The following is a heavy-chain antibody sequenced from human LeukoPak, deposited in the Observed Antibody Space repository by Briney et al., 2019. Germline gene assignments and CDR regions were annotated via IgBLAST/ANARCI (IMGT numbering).Heavy chain of an antibody. Sequence: PSETLSLTCTVSGDSISSYYWSWIRQPPGKGLEMIGYVYYSGSTNYNPSLKSRVTISVDTSKNHFSLKLSSVTAADTAVYSCARSIIGTRSKFDYWGQGTLVTVSS. CDR2: VYYSGST. J-gene: IGHJ4*02. CDR1: GDSISSYY. CDR3: ARSIIGTRSKFDY. V-gene: IGHV4-59*08. D-gene: IGHD1/OR15-1a*01.